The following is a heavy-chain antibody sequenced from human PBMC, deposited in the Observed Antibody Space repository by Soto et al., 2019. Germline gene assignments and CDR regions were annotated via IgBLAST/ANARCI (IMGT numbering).Heavy chain of an antibody. CDR3: ARVGGYSYGPIGSYFDY. J-gene: IGHJ4*02. D-gene: IGHD5-18*01. V-gene: IGHV4-59*01. CDR1: GGFISSYY. Sequence: SETLSLTCTVSGGFISSYYWSWIRQPPGKGLEWIGYIYYSGSTNYNLSLKSRVTISIDTSKNQFSLKLSSVTAADTAVYYCARVGGYSYGPIGSYFDYWGQGTLVTVSS. CDR2: IYYSGST.